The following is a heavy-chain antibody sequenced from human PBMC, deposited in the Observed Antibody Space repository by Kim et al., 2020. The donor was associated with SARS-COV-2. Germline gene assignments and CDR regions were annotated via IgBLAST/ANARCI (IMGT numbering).Heavy chain of an antibody. V-gene: IGHV3-73*01. D-gene: IGHD1-26*01. J-gene: IGHJ1*01. Sequence: GGSLRLSCAASGFTFSGSPMHWVRQASGKGLEWVGRIRPKPDNYATAYAASVKGRLTISRDDSKNTAYLQMNSLKTEDTAVYYCTRLIDFGWGQGTLVTVSS. CDR2: IRPKPDNYAT. CDR3: TRLIDFG. CDR1: GFTFSGSP.